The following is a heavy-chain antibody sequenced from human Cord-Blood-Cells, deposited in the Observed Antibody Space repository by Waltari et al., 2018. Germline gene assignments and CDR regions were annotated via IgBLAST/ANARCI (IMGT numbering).Heavy chain of an antibody. CDR3: ARGDCSSTSCYTGAFDI. V-gene: IGHV1-46*01. CDR1: GYTFTSYY. CDR2: SNPGGGST. Sequence: QVQLVQSGAEVKKPGASVKVSCKASGYTFTSYYMHWVRQAPGQGLEWMGISNPGGGSTSDEQKFQGRVTMTRDTSTSTVYMELSSLRSEDTAVYYCARGDCSSTSCYTGAFDIWGQGTMVTVSS. J-gene: IGHJ3*02. D-gene: IGHD2-2*02.